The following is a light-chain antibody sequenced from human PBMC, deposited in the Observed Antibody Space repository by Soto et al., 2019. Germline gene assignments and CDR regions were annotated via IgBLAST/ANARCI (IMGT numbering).Light chain of an antibody. Sequence: DIQMTQSPSTLSASVGDRVTITCRASQSISSWLDWYQQKPGKAPKLLIYDASSLESGVPSRFSGSGSGTEFTLTISSLQPDDVATYYCQQYNSYSYTFGQGTKLEIK. V-gene: IGKV1-5*01. CDR3: QQYNSYSYT. CDR2: DAS. CDR1: QSISSW. J-gene: IGKJ2*01.